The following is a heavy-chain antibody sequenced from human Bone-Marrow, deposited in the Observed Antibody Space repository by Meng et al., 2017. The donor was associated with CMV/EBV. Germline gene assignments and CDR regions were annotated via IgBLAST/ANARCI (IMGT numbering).Heavy chain of an antibody. D-gene: IGHD3-10*01. J-gene: IGHJ4*02. CDR3: ARGPRFGELFD. Sequence: GESLKISCAASGFTFSYYWMSWVRQAPGKGLEWVANIKQDGSEKYYVYSVKGRFTISRDNAKNSLYLRVNSLRAEDTAVYYCARGPRFGELFDWGQGTLVTVSS. CDR1: GFTFSYYW. CDR2: IKQDGSEK. V-gene: IGHV3-7*01.